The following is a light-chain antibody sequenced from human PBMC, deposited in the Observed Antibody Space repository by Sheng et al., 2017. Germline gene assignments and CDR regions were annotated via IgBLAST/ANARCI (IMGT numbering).Light chain of an antibody. J-gene: IGKJ4*01. Sequence: EIVLTQSPATLSLSPGERATLSCRASQTVSSRYLAWYQQKPWQAPRLLIYGVSSRATGIPDRFSGSGSGTDFTLTISSLEPEDFAVYYCQQRTNWLALTFGGGTKVEIK. CDR3: QQRTNWLALT. CDR1: QTVSSRY. V-gene: IGKV3D-20*02. CDR2: GVS.